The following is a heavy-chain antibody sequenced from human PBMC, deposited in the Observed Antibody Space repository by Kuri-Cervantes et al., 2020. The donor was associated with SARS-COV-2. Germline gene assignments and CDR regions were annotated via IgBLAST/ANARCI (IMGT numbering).Heavy chain of an antibody. J-gene: IGHJ5*02. CDR1: GYTFTSYY. D-gene: IGHD2-8*01. V-gene: IGHV1-46*01. CDR2: INPSGDST. CDR3: ARGRGTATLDIVLMVYASQDWFDP. Sequence: ASVKVSCKASGYTFTSYYMHWVRQAPGQGLEWMGIINPSGDSTTYAQKFQGRVTMTRDTSISTAYMELSRLRSDDTAVYYCARGRGTATLDIVLMVYASQDWFDPWGQGTLVTVSS.